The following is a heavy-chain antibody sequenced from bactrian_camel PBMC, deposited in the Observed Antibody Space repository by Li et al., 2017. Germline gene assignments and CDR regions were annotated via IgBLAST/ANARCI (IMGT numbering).Heavy chain of an antibody. CDR2: IESDGGST. J-gene: IGHJ6*01. V-gene: IGHV3S40*01. CDR3: ATGRTGVWVPPLHFGY. CDR1: GFPFSTYGYD. Sequence: VQLVESGGDLVRPGGSLRIACAASGFPFSTYGYDMSWVRQAPGKALEWVSAIESDGGSTFYADSVKGRFTISRDNAKNTLYLQLNSLKTEDTAVYYCATGRTGVWVPPLHFGYWGQGTQVTVS. D-gene: IGHD5*01.